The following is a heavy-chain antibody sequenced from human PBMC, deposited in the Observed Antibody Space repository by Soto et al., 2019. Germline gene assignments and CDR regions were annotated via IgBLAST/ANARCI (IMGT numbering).Heavy chain of an antibody. D-gene: IGHD2-21*02. Sequence: PGGSLRLSCAASGFTFSNYAMSWVRQAPGKGLEWVSAITGSGDFTYCADSVKGRFTISRDNSKNTLYLQMNSLRAEDTAVYYWAKRPNPNCGVGDCPQNFCVFWGQGTQVSVSS. V-gene: IGHV3-23*01. CDR2: ITGSGDFT. CDR3: AKRPNPNCGVGDCPQNFCVF. J-gene: IGHJ4*02. CDR1: GFTFSNYA.